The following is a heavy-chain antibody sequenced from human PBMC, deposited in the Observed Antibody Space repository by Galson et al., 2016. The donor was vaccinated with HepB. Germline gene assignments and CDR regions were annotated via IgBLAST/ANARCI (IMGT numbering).Heavy chain of an antibody. J-gene: IGHJ4*02. CDR3: ARQSSDSDYFDF. V-gene: IGHV4-39*01. D-gene: IGHD6-19*01. CDR2: SHYSGST. CDR1: GGSISSNPYY. Sequence: SETLSLTCTVPGGSISSNPYYWGWIRQPPGKGLEWIGNSHYSGSTYYNPSLKSRVTMSVYTSKNEFSLRLTSVTAADTAVYFCARQSSDSDYFDFWGQGTLVTVSS.